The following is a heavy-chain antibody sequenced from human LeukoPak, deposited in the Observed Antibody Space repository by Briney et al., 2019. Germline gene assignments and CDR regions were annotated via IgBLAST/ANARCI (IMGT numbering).Heavy chain of an antibody. CDR2: ISYDGSNK. J-gene: IGHJ6*02. CDR3: AKDMLRRGYCSGGSCATYGMDG. Sequence: GRSLTLSCAASGFTFSNYAMHSLRQAPCKGLAGVAVISYDGSNKHYADSVKDRPTISRHNSKKTLYVQTNRQRAEDTAVYYCAKDMLRRGYCSGGSCATYGMDGWGQGTTVTVSS. D-gene: IGHD2-15*01. V-gene: IGHV3-30*18. CDR1: GFTFSNYA.